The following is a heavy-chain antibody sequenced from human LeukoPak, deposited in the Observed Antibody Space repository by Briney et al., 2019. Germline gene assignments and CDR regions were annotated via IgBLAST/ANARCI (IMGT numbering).Heavy chain of an antibody. CDR3: AKAAGWFDP. CDR2: IISSSNNI. J-gene: IGHJ5*02. V-gene: IGHV3-11*01. D-gene: IGHD6-25*01. Sequence: GGSLRLSCAASGFTFSDYYMTWIRQAPGKGLEWVSYIISSSNNIHYANSVRGRFTISRDNAKNSVYLQMNSLKAEDTAILYWAKAAGWFDPWGQGTLVTVSS. CDR1: GFTFSDYY.